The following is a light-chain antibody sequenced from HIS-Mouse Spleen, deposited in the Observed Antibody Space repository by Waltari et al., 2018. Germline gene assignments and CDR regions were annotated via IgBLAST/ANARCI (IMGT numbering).Light chain of an antibody. V-gene: IGLV1-47*01. Sequence: QSVLTQPPSASGTPGQRVTISCSGSSSNIGSNYVYWYQQLPGTAPKLLIYRNNQRPSGVPDRFSGSKFGTSASLASSGLRSEDEAEYYCAAWDDSLSGPVFGGGTKLTVL. J-gene: IGLJ3*02. CDR3: AAWDDSLSGPV. CDR1: SSNIGSNY. CDR2: RNN.